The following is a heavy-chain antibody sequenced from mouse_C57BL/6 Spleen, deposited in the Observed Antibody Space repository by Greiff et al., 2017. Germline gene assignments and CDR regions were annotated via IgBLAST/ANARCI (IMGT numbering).Heavy chain of an antibody. CDR2: IWSGGST. CDR1: GFSLTSYG. CDR3: ARWVVADYYAMDY. Sequence: QVHVKQSGPGLVQPSQSLSITCTVSGFSLTSYGVHWVRQSPGKGLEWLGVIWSGGSTDYNAAFISRLSISKDNSKSQVFFKMNSLQADDTAIYDCARWVVADYYAMDYWGQGTSVTVAS. J-gene: IGHJ4*01. D-gene: IGHD1-1*01. V-gene: IGHV2-2*01.